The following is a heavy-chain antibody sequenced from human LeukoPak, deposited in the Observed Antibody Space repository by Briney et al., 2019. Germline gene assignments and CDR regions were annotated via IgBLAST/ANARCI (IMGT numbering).Heavy chain of an antibody. J-gene: IGHJ4*02. Sequence: SGGSLRLSCAASGFTFSSYSMNWVRQAPGKGLEWVSSISSSSSYIYYADSVKGRFTISRDNANNSLYLQMDSLRAEDTAVYYCARDQTGVGYSCGYEFDYWGQGTLVTVSS. V-gene: IGHV3-21*01. CDR2: ISSSSSYI. D-gene: IGHD5-18*01. CDR1: GFTFSSYS. CDR3: ARDQTGVGYSCGYEFDY.